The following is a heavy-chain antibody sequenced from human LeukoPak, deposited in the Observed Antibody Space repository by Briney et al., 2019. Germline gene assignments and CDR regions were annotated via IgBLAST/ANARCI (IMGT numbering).Heavy chain of an antibody. V-gene: IGHV3-49*04. CDR3: TRYVGY. D-gene: IGHD1-26*01. Sequence: GGSLRLSCTASGFTFGDYAMSSVRQAPGKGLEWVGFIRSKAYGGTTEYAASVKGRFTISRDDSTSIAYLQMNSLKTEDTAVYYCTRYVGYWGQGTLVTVSS. CDR1: GFTFGDYA. J-gene: IGHJ4*02. CDR2: IRSKAYGGTT.